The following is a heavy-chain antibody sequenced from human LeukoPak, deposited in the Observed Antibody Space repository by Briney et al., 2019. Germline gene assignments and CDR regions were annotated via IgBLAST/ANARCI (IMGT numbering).Heavy chain of an antibody. V-gene: IGHV4-61*02. J-gene: IGHJ3*02. CDR1: GNSISSGDYY. Sequence: SQTLSLTCTVSGNSISSGDYYWSWLRQPAGKGLEWIGRISSSGSTNYNPSLKSRVTISVDTSKNQFSLKLSSVTAADTAVYFCARGPYSYDSSGAFDIWGQGTMVTVSS. CDR2: ISSSGST. D-gene: IGHD3-22*01. CDR3: ARGPYSYDSSGAFDI.